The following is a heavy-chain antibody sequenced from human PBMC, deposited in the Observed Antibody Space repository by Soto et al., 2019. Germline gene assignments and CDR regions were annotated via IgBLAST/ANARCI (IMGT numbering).Heavy chain of an antibody. V-gene: IGHV1-3*01. Sequence: ASVKVSCKASGYTFTNYAIHWVRQAPGQRLEWMGWTHAGNGNTKFSEHFQGRVTFIRDTSATTAYMELSSLRSEDTAIYYCVTLVCSSTSCPGHYYYMDVWGKGTTVTVSS. CDR3: VTLVCSSTSCPGHYYYMDV. CDR1: GYTFTNYA. CDR2: THAGNGNT. D-gene: IGHD2-2*01. J-gene: IGHJ6*03.